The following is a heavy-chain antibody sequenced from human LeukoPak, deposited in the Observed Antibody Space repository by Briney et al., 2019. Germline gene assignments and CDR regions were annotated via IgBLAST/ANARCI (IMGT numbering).Heavy chain of an antibody. Sequence: PGGSLRLSCAASGFTFSSTYMSWVRQAPGKGLEWLSTLYIGGTTFYADSVKGRFTISSNNSKNTLFLQMNSLRVEDTAFYYCARVGDDTTNWYFVLWGRGTLVTVAS. CDR1: GFTFSSTY. J-gene: IGHJ2*01. CDR2: LYIGGTT. CDR3: ARVGDDTTNWYFVL. V-gene: IGHV3-53*04. D-gene: IGHD1-1*01.